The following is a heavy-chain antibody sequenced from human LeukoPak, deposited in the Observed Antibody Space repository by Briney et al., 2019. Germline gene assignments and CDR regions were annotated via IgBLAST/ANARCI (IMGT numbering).Heavy chain of an antibody. CDR1: GYTFTGYY. J-gene: IGHJ4*02. CDR2: INPNSGGT. Sequence: ASVKVSCKASGYTFTGYYMHWVRQAPGQGLEWMGWINPNSGGTNYAQKFQGRVTMTRDTSISTAYMELSRLRSDDTAVYYCARRAPGITGTIAGFDYWGQGTLVTVSS. V-gene: IGHV1-2*02. D-gene: IGHD1-7*01. CDR3: ARRAPGITGTIAGFDY.